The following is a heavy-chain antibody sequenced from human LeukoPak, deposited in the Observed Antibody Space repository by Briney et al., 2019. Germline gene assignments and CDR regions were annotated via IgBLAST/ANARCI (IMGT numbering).Heavy chain of an antibody. CDR1: GFTFSSYW. CDR3: ARGINDAFDI. CDR2: IKTDGSST. V-gene: IGHV3-74*01. J-gene: IGHJ3*02. D-gene: IGHD1-14*01. Sequence: GGSLRLYCAASGFTFSSYWMHWVRQAPGKGLVWVSLIKTDGSSTSYADSVKGRFTISRDNATNKLYLQMNSLGAEDTAVYYCARGINDAFDIWGQGTMVTVSS.